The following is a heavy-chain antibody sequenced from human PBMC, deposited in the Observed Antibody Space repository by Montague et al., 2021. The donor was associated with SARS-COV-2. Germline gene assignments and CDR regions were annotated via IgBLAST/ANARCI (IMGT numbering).Heavy chain of an antibody. V-gene: IGHV3-53*04. Sequence: SLRLSCAASGFTVSSNHMSWVRQAPGKGLEWVSVIYSGGSTYYADSVKGRFTISRHNSKNTLYLQMNSLRAEDTAVCYCARGLRIAAAGTGSGYYYGMDVWGQGTTVTVSS. J-gene: IGHJ6*02. D-gene: IGHD6-13*01. CDR2: IYSGGST. CDR1: GFTVSSNH. CDR3: ARGLRIAAAGTGSGYYYGMDV.